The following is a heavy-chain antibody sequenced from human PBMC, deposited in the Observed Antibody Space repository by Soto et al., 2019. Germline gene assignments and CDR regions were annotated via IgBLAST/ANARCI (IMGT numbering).Heavy chain of an antibody. CDR1: GFTFSSYA. V-gene: IGHV3-30-3*01. CDR2: ISYDGSNK. CDR3: ARQRSVDGTPVFGY. D-gene: IGHD6-19*01. J-gene: IGHJ4*02. Sequence: QVQLVESGGGVVQPGRSLRLSCAASGFTFSSYAMHWVRQAPGKGLEWVAVISYDGSNKYYGDSVKGRLTISRDNSKNTLYLQMKSRRAEDTAVYYCARQRSVDGTPVFGYWGQGTLVTVSS.